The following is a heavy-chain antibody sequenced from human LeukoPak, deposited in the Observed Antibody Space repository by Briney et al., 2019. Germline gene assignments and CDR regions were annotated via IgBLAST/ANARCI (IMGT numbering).Heavy chain of an antibody. CDR1: GGSISSYY. CDR3: ARGVRCSSTSCSFDY. D-gene: IGHD2-2*01. V-gene: IGHV4-4*07. J-gene: IGHJ4*02. Sequence: PSETLSLTCTVSGGSISSYYWSWIRQPAGKGLEWIGRIYTSGSTNYNPSLKSRVTMSVDTSKNQFSLKLSSVTAADTAVYYCARGVRCSSTSCSFDYWGQGTLVTVSS. CDR2: IYTSGST.